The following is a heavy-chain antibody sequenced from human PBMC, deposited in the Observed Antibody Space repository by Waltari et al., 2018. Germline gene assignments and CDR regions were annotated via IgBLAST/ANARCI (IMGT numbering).Heavy chain of an antibody. CDR1: GYTFPDYY. J-gene: IGHJ4*02. D-gene: IGHD2-8*01. Sequence: QVQLVQSGAEVKKPGASVKVSCKASGYTFPDYYIHWVRQAPGQGLEWMGWINPNSGGTNYVQDFQGSVTLTRDTSINTAYMELSRLTSDDTAVYYCTTDPLAANGPLDYWGQGTLVTVSS. CDR2: INPNSGGT. CDR3: TTDPLAANGPLDY. V-gene: IGHV1-2*02.